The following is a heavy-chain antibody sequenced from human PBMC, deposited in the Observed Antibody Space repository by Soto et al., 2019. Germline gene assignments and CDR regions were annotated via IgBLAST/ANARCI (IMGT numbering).Heavy chain of an antibody. D-gene: IGHD6-6*01. CDR3: ARDGYSSSCAFDI. Sequence: GGSLRLSCAASGFTFSSYWMSWVRQAPGKGLEWVANIKQDGSEKYYVDSVKGRFTISRDNAKNSLYLQMNSLRAEDTAVYYCARDGYSSSCAFDIWGQGTMVTVSS. CDR2: IKQDGSEK. J-gene: IGHJ3*02. V-gene: IGHV3-7*03. CDR1: GFTFSSYW.